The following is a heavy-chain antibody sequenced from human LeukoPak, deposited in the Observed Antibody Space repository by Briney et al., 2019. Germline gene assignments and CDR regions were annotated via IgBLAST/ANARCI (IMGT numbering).Heavy chain of an antibody. CDR3: ARGPMTVGASPFDY. CDR1: GGSFSGYY. D-gene: IGHD1-26*01. Sequence: PSETLSLTCAVYGGSFSGYYWSWIRQPPGKGLEWIGEINHSGSTNYNPSLKSRVTISVDTSKNQFCLKLSSVTAADTAVYYCARGPMTVGASPFDYWGQGTLVTVSS. J-gene: IGHJ4*02. CDR2: INHSGST. V-gene: IGHV4-34*01.